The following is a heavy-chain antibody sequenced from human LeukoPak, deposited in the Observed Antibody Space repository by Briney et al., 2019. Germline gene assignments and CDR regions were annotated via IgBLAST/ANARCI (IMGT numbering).Heavy chain of an antibody. CDR3: AKELRYFDLLLSLAKYYFDY. CDR1: GFTFSNHG. Sequence: PGGTLRLSCAASGFTFSNHGMNWVRQAPGKGLEWVSAISGSGGSTYYADSVKGRFTISRDNSKNTLYLQMNSLRAEDTAVYYCAKELRYFDLLLSLAKYYFDYWGQGTLVTVSS. D-gene: IGHD3-9*01. J-gene: IGHJ4*02. V-gene: IGHV3-23*01. CDR2: ISGSGGST.